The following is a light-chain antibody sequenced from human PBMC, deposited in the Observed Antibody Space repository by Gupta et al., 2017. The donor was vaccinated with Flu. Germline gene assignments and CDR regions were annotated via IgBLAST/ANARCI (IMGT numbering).Light chain of an antibody. V-gene: IGLV2-11*01. J-gene: IGLJ2*01. CDR2: DVS. Sequence: SVTISCTGTSSDVGGYNYVSWYQQHPGKAPKLMIYDVSKRPSRVPDRFSGSKSGNTASLTISGLQAEDEADYYCCSYAGSYPVVFGGGTKLTVL. CDR1: SSDVGGYNY. CDR3: CSYAGSYPVV.